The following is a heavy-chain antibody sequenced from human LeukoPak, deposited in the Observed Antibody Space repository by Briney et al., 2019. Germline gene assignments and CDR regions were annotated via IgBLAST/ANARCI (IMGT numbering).Heavy chain of an antibody. V-gene: IGHV4-34*01. D-gene: IGHD3-10*01. CDR2: INHSGGT. CDR3: ASLDYFGSGRSFDY. J-gene: IGHJ4*02. Sequence: SETLSLTCGVYGGSFTGHYWSWIRQSPGKGLEWIGEINHSGGTNYNPSLKSRVTISIDTSNNQFSLNLNSVTAADTPVYYCASLDYFGSGRSFDYWGRGTLVTVSS. CDR1: GGSFTGHY.